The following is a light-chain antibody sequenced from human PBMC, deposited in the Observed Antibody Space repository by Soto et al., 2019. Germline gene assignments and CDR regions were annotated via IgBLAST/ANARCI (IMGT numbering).Light chain of an antibody. CDR3: KQYDSYPRT. CDR1: QVVSPW. J-gene: IGKJ1*01. Sequence: DIQMTQAPSTLSSSVGDSVTLACRASQVVSPWVAWYQQKPGKAHKLLVYDVYSLESGVQSRFSGTGSGTEFTLAIRSLQPDDFATYYCKQYDSYPRTFGQGTKVDIK. CDR2: DVY. V-gene: IGKV1-5*01.